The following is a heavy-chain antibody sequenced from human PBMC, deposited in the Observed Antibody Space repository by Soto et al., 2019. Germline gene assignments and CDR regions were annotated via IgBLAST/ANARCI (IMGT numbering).Heavy chain of an antibody. Sequence: PWWSLRLSCSASVFTFSSYAMSWVRQAPGKGLEWVSAISGSGGSTYYADSVKGRFTISRDNSKNTLYLQMNSLRAEDTAVYYCAKTGSSGPIEYFQHWGQGTLVTVSS. V-gene: IGHV3-23*01. J-gene: IGHJ1*01. CDR3: AKTGSSGPIEYFQH. CDR1: VFTFSSYA. CDR2: ISGSGGST. D-gene: IGHD3-22*01.